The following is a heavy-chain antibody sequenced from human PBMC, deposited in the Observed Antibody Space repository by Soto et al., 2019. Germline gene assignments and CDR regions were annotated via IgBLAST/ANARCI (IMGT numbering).Heavy chain of an antibody. CDR1: GDSAPSGYGS. CDR3: ARGKTQYYFEL. D-gene: IGHD1-26*01. Sequence: SETLSLTCAVSGDSAPSGYGSWMWIRQPPGKGLEWIGYIYRYGATYLNPSLQRRGTISVDRSKSQFHLNLSSVTVADTAVYYCARGKTQYYFELWGQGNLVTVSS. V-gene: IGHV4-30-2*01. CDR2: IYRYGAT. J-gene: IGHJ4*02.